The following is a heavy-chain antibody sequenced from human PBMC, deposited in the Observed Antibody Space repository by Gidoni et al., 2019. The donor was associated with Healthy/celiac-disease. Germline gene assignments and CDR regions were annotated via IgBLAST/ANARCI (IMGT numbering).Heavy chain of an antibody. CDR2: SSGSGGST. CDR1: GFTFSSYA. J-gene: IGHJ4*02. Sequence: EVQLLESGGGLVQPGGSLRLSCAASGFTFSSYAMSWVRQAPGKGLEWVSASSGSGGSTYYADSVKGRFTISRDNSKNTLYLQMNSLRAEDTAVYYCAKDDYDFWSGSLLDYWGQGTLVTVSS. CDR3: AKDDYDFWSGSLLDY. V-gene: IGHV3-23*01. D-gene: IGHD3-3*01.